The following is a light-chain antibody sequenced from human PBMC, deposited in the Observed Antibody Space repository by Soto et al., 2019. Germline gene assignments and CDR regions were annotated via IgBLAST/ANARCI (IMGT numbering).Light chain of an antibody. J-gene: IGLJ3*02. Sequence: QSALTQPRSVSGSPGQSVTISCTGTSSDVGGYNYVSWYQQHPGKAPKLMIYDVSKRPSGVPDRFSGSKSVNTASLTISGLQAEDEADYYCCSYAGSYTWVFGGVTKLTVL. V-gene: IGLV2-11*01. CDR1: SSDVGGYNY. CDR2: DVS. CDR3: CSYAGSYTWV.